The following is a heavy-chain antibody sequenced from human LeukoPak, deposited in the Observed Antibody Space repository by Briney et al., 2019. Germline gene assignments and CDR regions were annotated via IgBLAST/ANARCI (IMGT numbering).Heavy chain of an antibody. D-gene: IGHD4-17*01. Sequence: ASVKVSCKASGYTFTSYDINWVRQSTAQGLEWMGWMNPYSGNTAYAQKSQGRVTMTRDTSISTAYMELSSLTSEDTAVYYCARGLGIPGVYPDLRFWGQGPWSPSPQ. J-gene: IGHJ1*01. CDR1: GYTFTSYD. V-gene: IGHV1-8*01. CDR2: MNPYSGNT. CDR3: ARGLGIPGVYPDLRF.